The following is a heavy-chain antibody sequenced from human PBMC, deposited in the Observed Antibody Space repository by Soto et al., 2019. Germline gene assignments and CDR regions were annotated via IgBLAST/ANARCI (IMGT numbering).Heavy chain of an antibody. CDR2: IRSRSIDM. Sequence: EVQLVESGGGRVKPGESLRLSCAASGFTFSNYNINWVRQAPGTGLEWVSSIRSRSIDMYYADSANGRFTISRDDAKNSLSLPVNGPRAADTAVYFCVGGSYPAEAFNSWGQGTMVTVSS. CDR3: VGGSYPAEAFNS. V-gene: IGHV3-21*01. CDR1: GFTFSNYN. J-gene: IGHJ3*02. D-gene: IGHD2-2*01.